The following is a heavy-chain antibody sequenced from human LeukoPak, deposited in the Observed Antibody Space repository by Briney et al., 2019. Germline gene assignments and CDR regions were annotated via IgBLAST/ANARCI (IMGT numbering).Heavy chain of an antibody. CDR3: AGASYDSSGVH. V-gene: IGHV4-59*01. CDR2: IYYSGST. J-gene: IGHJ4*02. Sequence: SETLSLTCTVSGGSTSSYYWSWIRQPPGKGLEWIGYIYYSGSTNYNPSLKSRVTISVDTSKNQFSLKLSSVTATDTAVYYCAGASYDSSGVHWGQGTLVTVSS. CDR1: GGSTSSYY. D-gene: IGHD3-22*01.